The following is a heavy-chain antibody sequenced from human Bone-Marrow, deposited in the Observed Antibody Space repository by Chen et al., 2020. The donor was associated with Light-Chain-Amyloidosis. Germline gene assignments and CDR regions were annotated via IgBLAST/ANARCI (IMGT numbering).Heavy chain of an antibody. CDR2: IYSNGKT. CDR3: KARPS. CDR1: GFTVSNNY. V-gene: IGHV3-53*01. Sequence: EVQVVESGGGLIKPGGSLGLSCAASGFTVSNNYMSWVRQAPGKGLEWVSFIYSNGKTYYADSVKGRFTISRDNSKNTLYLQMTSLRAEDTAVYYCKARPSWGQGTLVTVSS. J-gene: IGHJ5*02.